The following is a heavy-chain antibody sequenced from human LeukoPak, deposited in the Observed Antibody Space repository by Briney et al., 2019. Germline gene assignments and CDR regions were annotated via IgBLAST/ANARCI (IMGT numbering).Heavy chain of an antibody. CDR1: GFTFSSYA. CDR2: ISYDGSNK. CDR3: ARDLDYYDSSGYFDY. D-gene: IGHD3-22*01. V-gene: IGHV3-30-3*01. J-gene: IGHJ4*02. Sequence: PGRSLRLSCAASGFTFSSYAVHWVRQAPGKGLEWVAVISYDGSNKYYADSVKGRFTISRDNSKNTLYLQMNSLRAEDTAVYYCARDLDYYDSSGYFDYWGQGTLVTVSS.